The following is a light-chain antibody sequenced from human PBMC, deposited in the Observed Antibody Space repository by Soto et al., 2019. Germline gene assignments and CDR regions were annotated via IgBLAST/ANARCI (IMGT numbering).Light chain of an antibody. V-gene: IGKV3-20*01. CDR3: QHHSSTLSP. Sequence: EIVLTQSPGTLSLSPGERTTLSCRASQSISSSYLAWYQQKPGQAPRLLVYGASSRATGIPDRFSGSGSGTDFTLTISRLEPEDSGLYDCQHHSSTLSPLGSGIKV. J-gene: IGKJ1*01. CDR1: QSISSSY. CDR2: GAS.